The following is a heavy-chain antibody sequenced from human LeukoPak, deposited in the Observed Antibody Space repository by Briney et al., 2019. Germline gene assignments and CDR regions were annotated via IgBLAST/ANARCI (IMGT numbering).Heavy chain of an antibody. J-gene: IGHJ4*02. D-gene: IGHD6-19*01. CDR3: ARQRIAVTVGGDFDY. CDR2: IINGGSII. V-gene: IGHV3-48*03. Sequence: GGSLRLSCAVSGFTFSDYEMNWVRQAPGKGVEWVAYIINGGSIIYYGNSLKGRFTISTDNAKNSLHLQMNSLRAEDTAVYYCARQRIAVTVGGDFDYWGQGTLVTVSS. CDR1: GFTFSDYE.